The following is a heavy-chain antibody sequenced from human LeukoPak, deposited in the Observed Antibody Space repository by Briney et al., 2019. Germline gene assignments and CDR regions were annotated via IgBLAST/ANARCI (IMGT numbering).Heavy chain of an antibody. CDR3: ARSKKFCRGGSCDFDS. Sequence: SVKVSCKTSGGTFRNYGFTWVRQAPGQGLEWMGGIIPIFGTGKYAQKFQGRVTVIADEFTSTAYMELSSLRSEDTAVYFCARSKKFCRGGSCDFDSWGRGTLVTVSS. J-gene: IGHJ4*02. D-gene: IGHD2-15*01. CDR2: IIPIFGTG. V-gene: IGHV1-69*13. CDR1: GGTFRNYG.